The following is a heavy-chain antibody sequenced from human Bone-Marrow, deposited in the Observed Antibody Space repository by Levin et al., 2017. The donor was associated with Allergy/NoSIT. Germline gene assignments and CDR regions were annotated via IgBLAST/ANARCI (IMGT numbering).Heavy chain of an antibody. CDR1: GGSIRSSGYY. D-gene: IGHD4-17*01. J-gene: IGHJ4*01. Sequence: KTSETLSLTCSLSGGSIRSSGYYWAWIRQPPGKGLEWIATIYYSGNTYYNASLRSRVTITLDTSKNHFSLRLTSVTAADTAVYFCARRRLTVTHFDYWGHGTLVTVSS. V-gene: IGHV4-39*02. CDR3: ARRRLTVTHFDY. CDR2: IYYSGNT.